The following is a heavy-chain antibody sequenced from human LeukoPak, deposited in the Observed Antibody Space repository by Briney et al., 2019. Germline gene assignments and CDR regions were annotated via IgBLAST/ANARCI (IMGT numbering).Heavy chain of an antibody. CDR2: IGHSGTT. J-gene: IGHJ5*01. Sequence: SETLSLTCTVSGGSTISNIYNWGWIRQPPGKGLEWIGSIGHSGTTNYGPSFKSRITLSVDTSRNQFSLNLNSMTAADTALYYCARERDGQGFFDSWGQGTLVTVSS. CDR1: GGSTISNIYN. V-gene: IGHV4-39*07. CDR3: ARERDGQGFFDS.